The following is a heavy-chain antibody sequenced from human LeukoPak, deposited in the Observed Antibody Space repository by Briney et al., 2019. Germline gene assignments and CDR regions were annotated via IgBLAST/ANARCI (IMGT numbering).Heavy chain of an antibody. V-gene: IGHV3-21*01. CDR2: ISATSLYI. D-gene: IGHD3-3*01. CDR3: ARAHVPITVFGVVPYTDY. CDR1: GFSCSTYT. J-gene: IGHJ4*02. Sequence: GGSLRLSCAASGFSCSTYTMNWLRQAPGKGLEWVSSISATSLYIYYADSARGRFTISRDNAKKSLFLQLDSLRAEDTAIYFCARAHVPITVFGVVPYTDYSGQGTLVTVSS.